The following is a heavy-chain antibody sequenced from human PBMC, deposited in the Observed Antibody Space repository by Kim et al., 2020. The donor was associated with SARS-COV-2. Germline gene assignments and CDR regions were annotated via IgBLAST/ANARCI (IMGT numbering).Heavy chain of an antibody. CDR2: IYYSGST. CDR3: ARHRAAAGSGWVDP. V-gene: IGHV4-39*01. D-gene: IGHD6-13*01. Sequence: SETLSLTCTVSGGSISSSSYYWGWIRQPPGKGLEWIGSIYYSGSTYYNPSLKSRVTISVDTSKNQFSLKLSSVTAADTAVYYCARHRAAAGSGWVDPWGQGTLVTVSS. CDR1: GGSISSSSYY. J-gene: IGHJ5*02.